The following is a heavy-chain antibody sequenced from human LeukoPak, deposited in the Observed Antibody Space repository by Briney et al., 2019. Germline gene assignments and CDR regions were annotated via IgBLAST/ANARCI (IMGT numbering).Heavy chain of an antibody. D-gene: IGHD3-22*01. V-gene: IGHV3-30-3*01. J-gene: IGHJ4*02. CDR1: GFTFSSYA. CDR2: ISYDGSNK. Sequence: GRSLRLSCAASGFTFSSYAMHWVRQAPGKGLEWVAVISYDGSNKYYADSVKGRFTISRDNSKDTLYLQMNSLRAEDTAVYYCARDLDSSGYYYLHYWGQGTLVTVSS. CDR3: ARDLDSSGYYYLHY.